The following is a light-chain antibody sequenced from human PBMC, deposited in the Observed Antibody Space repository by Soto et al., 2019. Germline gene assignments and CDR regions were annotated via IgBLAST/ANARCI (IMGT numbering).Light chain of an antibody. J-gene: IGLJ2*01. CDR3: QSYDSSLNAVV. CDR2: GNS. V-gene: IGLV1-40*01. Sequence: QSVLTHPPSVSGAPGQRVTISCTGSSSNIGARYDVHWYQQLPGTAPKLLIYGNSNRPSGVPDRFSGSKSGTSASLASTGLQAEDEADYYCQSYDSSLNAVVFGGGTKLTVL. CDR1: SSNIGARYD.